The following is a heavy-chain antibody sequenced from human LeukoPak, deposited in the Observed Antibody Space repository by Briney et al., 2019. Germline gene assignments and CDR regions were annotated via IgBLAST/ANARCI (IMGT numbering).Heavy chain of an antibody. J-gene: IGHJ4*02. Sequence: GGSLRLSCAASGFTFSSYAMHWVRQAPGKGLEWVAVISYDGSNKYYADSVKGRFTISRDNSKNTLYLQMNSLRAEDTAVYYCAREFRNDFWSGNTGGFDYWGQGTLVTVSS. V-gene: IGHV3-30-3*01. CDR1: GFTFSSYA. CDR2: ISYDGSNK. CDR3: AREFRNDFWSGNTGGFDY. D-gene: IGHD3-3*01.